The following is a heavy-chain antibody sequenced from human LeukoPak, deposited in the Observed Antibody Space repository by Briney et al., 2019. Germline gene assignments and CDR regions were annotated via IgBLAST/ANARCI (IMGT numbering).Heavy chain of an antibody. CDR3: AKRGDYYASGSLLDY. V-gene: IGHV3-23*01. CDR1: AFTLSSYA. CDR2: ISGSGGHT. J-gene: IGHJ4*02. Sequence: PGGSLRLSCAASAFTLSSYAMSWVRQAQGKGLEWVSSISGSGGHTYYADSVKGRFTISRDNSKNMLYLQMNSLRAEDTAIYYCAKRGDYYASGSLLDYWGQGTLVTVSS. D-gene: IGHD3-10*01.